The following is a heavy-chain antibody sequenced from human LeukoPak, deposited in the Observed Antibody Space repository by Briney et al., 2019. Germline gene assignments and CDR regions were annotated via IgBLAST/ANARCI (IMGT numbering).Heavy chain of an antibody. V-gene: IGHV3-23*01. Sequence: GGSLGLSCVASGFTFTSDAMNWVRQAPGKGLEWVSSTVSRGTTQYADSVKGRFTVSRDTSKNTLYLQMNSLRADDTAVYYCAKCSTSAYTTGWCSWIDPWGQGTLVTVSS. CDR2: TVSRGTT. D-gene: IGHD6-19*01. J-gene: IGHJ5*02. CDR1: GFTFTSDA. CDR3: AKCSTSAYTTGWCSWIDP.